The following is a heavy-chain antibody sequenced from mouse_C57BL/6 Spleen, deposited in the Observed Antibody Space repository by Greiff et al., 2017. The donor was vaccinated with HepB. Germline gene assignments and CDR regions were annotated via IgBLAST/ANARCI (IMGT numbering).Heavy chain of an antibody. V-gene: IGHV1-80*01. CDR1: GYAFSSYW. CDR3: ARGRSSYAMDY. J-gene: IGHJ4*01. D-gene: IGHD1-1*01. CDR2: IYPGDGDT. Sequence: QVQLQQSGAELVKPGASVKISCKASGYAFSSYWMNWVKQRPGKGLEWIGQIYPGDGDTNYNGKFKGKATLTADKSSSTAYMQLSSLTSEDSAVYFCARGRSSYAMDYWGQGTSVTVSS.